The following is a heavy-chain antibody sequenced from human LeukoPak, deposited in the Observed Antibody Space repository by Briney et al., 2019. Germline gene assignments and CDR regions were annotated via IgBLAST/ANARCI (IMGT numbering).Heavy chain of an antibody. D-gene: IGHD1-7*01. CDR3: TTDEDWNYARKDV. CDR2: TVSEIDGGTT. V-gene: IGHV3-15*04. Sequence: GGSLRLSCAASGFTFNYAWMSWVRQVPGKGLEWVGQTVSEIDGGTTDYATPVKGRFTISRDDSKSTLCLQMNSLKIEDTAVYYCTTDEDWNYARKDVWGQGATVIVSS. CDR1: GFTFNYAW. J-gene: IGHJ6*02.